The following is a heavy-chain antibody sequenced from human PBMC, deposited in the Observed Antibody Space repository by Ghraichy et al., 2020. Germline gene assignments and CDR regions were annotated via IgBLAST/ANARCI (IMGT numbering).Heavy chain of an antibody. CDR2: FDPEGGET. CDR3: TTATRALDYGDYGCFDS. D-gene: IGHD4-17*01. Sequence: ASVKVSCKDSGYTLTELSMHWVRQAPGKWLEWMGGFDPEGGETIYAAKFQGRVTMTEDTSTDTAYMELSSLRSEDTAVYYCTTATRALDYGDYGCFDSWGQGTLVTVSS. V-gene: IGHV1-24*01. J-gene: IGHJ4*02. CDR1: GYTLTELS.